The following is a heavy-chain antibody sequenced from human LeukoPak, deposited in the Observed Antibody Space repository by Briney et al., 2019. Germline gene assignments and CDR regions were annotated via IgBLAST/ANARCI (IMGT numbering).Heavy chain of an antibody. V-gene: IGHV4-59*01. CDR3: ARDVLSHDYVGNPWWYFDL. D-gene: IGHD4-23*01. Sequence: SETLSLTCTVSGGSITSYYWSWIRQPPGKGLEWIGYIYYSGSTNYNPSLKSRVTISVDTSKNQFSLKLSSVTAADTAVYYCARDVLSHDYVGNPWWYFDLWGRGTLVTVSS. J-gene: IGHJ2*01. CDR1: GGSITSYY. CDR2: IYYSGST.